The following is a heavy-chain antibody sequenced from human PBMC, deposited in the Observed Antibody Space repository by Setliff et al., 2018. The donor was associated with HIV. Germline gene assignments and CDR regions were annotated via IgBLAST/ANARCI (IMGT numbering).Heavy chain of an antibody. Sequence: QPGGSLRLSCAASGFTFSTNAMNWVRQAPGKGLEWVSGISAGGGSTYYADSVKGRFTISRDNSKNTLYMQMNNLRAEDTAVYYCAKRGYVSAWYDEPVQFYQHMDVWGKGTTVTVSS. CDR3: AKRGYVSAWYDEPVQFYQHMDV. D-gene: IGHD6-19*01. J-gene: IGHJ6*03. V-gene: IGHV3-23*01. CDR2: ISAGGGST. CDR1: GFTFSTNA.